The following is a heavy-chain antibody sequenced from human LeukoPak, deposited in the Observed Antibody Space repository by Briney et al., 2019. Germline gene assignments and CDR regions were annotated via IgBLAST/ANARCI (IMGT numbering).Heavy chain of an antibody. D-gene: IGHD5-24*01. CDR3: TRRCTDAYTLYCFDY. J-gene: IGHJ4*02. CDR1: GGSINSYY. CDR2: MYYSGGT. Sequence: MPSQTLSLTWTVSGGSINSYYCSWIRQPPGKGLEWIGHMYYSGGTNYNPSLKSRVTISVDTYKNQSSLKLSSVTAADTAVYYCTRRCTDAYTLYCFDYWGQGTLVTVSS. V-gene: IGHV4-59*01.